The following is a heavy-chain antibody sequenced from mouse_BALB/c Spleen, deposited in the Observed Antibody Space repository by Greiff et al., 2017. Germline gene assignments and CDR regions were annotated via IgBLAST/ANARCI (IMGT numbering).Heavy chain of an antibody. CDR1: GYTFTDYY. CDR2: IYPGSGNT. CDR3: ARRGYGSSYAMDY. J-gene: IGHJ4*01. Sequence: VHLVESGAELARPGASVKLSCKASGYTFTDYYINWVKQRTGQGLEWIGEIYPGSGNTYYNEKFKGKATLTADKSSSTAYMQLSSLTSEDSAVYFCARRGYGSSYAMDYWGQGTSVTVSS. V-gene: IGHV1-77*01. D-gene: IGHD1-1*01.